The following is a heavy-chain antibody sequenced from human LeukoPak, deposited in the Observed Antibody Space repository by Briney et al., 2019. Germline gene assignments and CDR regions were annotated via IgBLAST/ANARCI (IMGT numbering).Heavy chain of an antibody. D-gene: IGHD2-2*01. CDR3: ARARGYQLLSYPSRHNWFDP. CDR2: IYYSGST. CDR1: GGSISSYY. J-gene: IGHJ5*02. Sequence: SETLSLTCTVSGGSISSYYWSWIRQPPGKGLEWIGYIYYSGSTNYNPSLKSRVTISVDTSKNQFSLKLSSVTAADTAVYYCARARGYQLLSYPSRHNWFDPWGQGTLVTVSS. V-gene: IGHV4-59*01.